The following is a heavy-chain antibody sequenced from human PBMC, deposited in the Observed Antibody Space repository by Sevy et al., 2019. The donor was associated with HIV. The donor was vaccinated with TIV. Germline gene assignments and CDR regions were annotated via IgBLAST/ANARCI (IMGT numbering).Heavy chain of an antibody. D-gene: IGHD2-15*01. Sequence: SETLSLTCTVSGGSISRSSYYWGWVRQPPGKGLEWIGSMYYSRSTYYNPSLKSRVTISGETSKNQFSLKLSSVTAADTAVYYCASQVVAASYSFDYWGQGALVTVSS. V-gene: IGHV4-39*01. CDR2: MYYSRST. CDR1: GGSISRSSYY. J-gene: IGHJ4*02. CDR3: ASQVVAASYSFDY.